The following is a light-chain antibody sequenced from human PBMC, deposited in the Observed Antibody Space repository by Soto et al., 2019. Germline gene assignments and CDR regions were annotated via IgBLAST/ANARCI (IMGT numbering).Light chain of an antibody. Sequence: ERVLAQRVGTLSLSPGARDTLSCRASHTISSSYLAWYQQKPGQAPRLLMYGISRRATGIPDRFSGSGSGTDFTLTITSLEPEEFAVYYCQQYVTASRRPCGQGTRVDI. CDR1: HTISSSY. CDR2: GIS. V-gene: IGKV3-20*01. CDR3: QQYVTASRRP. J-gene: IGKJ1*01.